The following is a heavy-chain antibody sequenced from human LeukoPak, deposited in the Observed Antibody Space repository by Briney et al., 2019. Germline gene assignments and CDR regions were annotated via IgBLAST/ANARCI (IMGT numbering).Heavy chain of an antibody. CDR1: GFTFSSYW. CDR3: AREKNLWFGELAPYGMDV. Sequence: GGSLRLSCAASGFTFSSYWMSWVRQAPGKGLEWVANIKQDGSEKYYVDSVKGRFTISRDNAKNSLYLQMNSLRAEDTAVYYCAREKNLWFGELAPYGMDVWGQGTTVTVSS. D-gene: IGHD3-10*01. CDR2: IKQDGSEK. V-gene: IGHV3-7*01. J-gene: IGHJ6*02.